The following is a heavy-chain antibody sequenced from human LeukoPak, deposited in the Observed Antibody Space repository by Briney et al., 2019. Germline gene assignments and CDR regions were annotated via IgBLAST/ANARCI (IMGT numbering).Heavy chain of an antibody. V-gene: IGHV4-34*01. CDR1: GGSFSGYF. J-gene: IGHJ4*02. Sequence: SETLSLTCAVYGGSFSGYFWTWIRQFPGRGLEWIGEINRRGVTYYNPSLESRLAIPLDTSQNQFSLNLTSVTAADTAVYFCARGGTTYFSGSGTHPWGQGTLVTVSS. CDR3: ARGGTTYFSGSGTHP. CDR2: INRRGVT. D-gene: IGHD3-10*01.